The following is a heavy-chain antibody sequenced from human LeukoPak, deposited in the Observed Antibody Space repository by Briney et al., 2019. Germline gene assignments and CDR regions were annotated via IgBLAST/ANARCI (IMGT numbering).Heavy chain of an antibody. CDR3: ARSVSWGLLVRDDAFDI. D-gene: IGHD2-21*01. CDR2: IHYSGST. J-gene: IGHJ3*02. V-gene: IGHV4-59*08. CDR1: GGSISSYH. Sequence: SGTLSLTCTVSGGSISSYHWIWIRQPPGKGLEWIGYIHYSGSTNYNPSLKSRVTTPVDTSKKQFSLKLRSVTAADTAVYYCARSVSWGLLVRDDAFDIWGQGTMVTVSS.